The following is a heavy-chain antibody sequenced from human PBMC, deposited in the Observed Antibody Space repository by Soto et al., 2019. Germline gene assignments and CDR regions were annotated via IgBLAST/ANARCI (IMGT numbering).Heavy chain of an antibody. J-gene: IGHJ5*02. CDR3: ARVLDYDYVWGSYPLNWFEP. V-gene: IGHV3-21*01. CDR1: GFTFSSYI. Sequence: EVQLVESGGGLVKPGGSLRLSCAASGFTFSSYIMNWVRQAPGKGLEWVSSISSSSSYIYYADSVKGRFTISRDNAKNSLYLQMNSLRAEDTAVYYCARVLDYDYVWGSYPLNWFEPWGQGTLVTVSS. CDR2: ISSSSSYI. D-gene: IGHD3-16*02.